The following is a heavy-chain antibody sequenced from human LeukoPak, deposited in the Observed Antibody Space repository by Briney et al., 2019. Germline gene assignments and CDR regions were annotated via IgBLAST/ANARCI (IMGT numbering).Heavy chain of an antibody. J-gene: IGHJ4*02. CDR3: AGLYYYGSGGSFDY. V-gene: IGHV4-4*07. D-gene: IGHD3-10*01. CDR2: IYTSGST. Sequence: SETLSLTCTVSGGSISSYYWGWIRQPAGKGLEWIGRIYTSGSTNYSPSLKSRVTMSVDTSKNQFSLKLSSVTAADTAVYYCAGLYYYGSGGSFDYWGQGTLVTVSS. CDR1: GGSISSYY.